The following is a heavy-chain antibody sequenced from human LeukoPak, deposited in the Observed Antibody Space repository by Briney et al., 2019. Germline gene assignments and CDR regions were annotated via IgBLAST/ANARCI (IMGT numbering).Heavy chain of an antibody. V-gene: IGHV3-7*01. J-gene: IGHJ6*03. Sequence: GGSLRLSCAASGFTFSSYWMSWVRQAPGKGLEWVANIKQDGSEKYYVDSVKGRFTISRDNAKNSLYLQMNSLRAEDTAVYYCAGDRYGSGSYSYYYYMDVWGKGTTVTISS. D-gene: IGHD3-10*01. CDR2: IKQDGSEK. CDR3: AGDRYGSGSYSYYYYMDV. CDR1: GFTFSSYW.